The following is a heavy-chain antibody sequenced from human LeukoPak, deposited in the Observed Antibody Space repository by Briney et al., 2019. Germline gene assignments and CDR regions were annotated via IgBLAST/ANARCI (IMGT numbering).Heavy chain of an antibody. CDR3: ARDSGSYLDY. CDR1: GYTFTGYY. D-gene: IGHD1-26*01. J-gene: IGHJ4*02. V-gene: IGHV1-69*05. CDR2: IIPIFGTA. Sequence: ASVKVSCKASGYTFTGYYMHWVRQAPGQGLEWMGGIIPIFGTANYAQKFQGRVTITTDESTSTAYMELRSLRSDDTAVYYCARDSGSYLDYWGQGTLVTVSS.